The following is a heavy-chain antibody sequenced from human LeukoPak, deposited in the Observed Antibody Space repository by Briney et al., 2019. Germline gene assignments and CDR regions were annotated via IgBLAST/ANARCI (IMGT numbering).Heavy chain of an antibody. Sequence: GTSVKVSCKASGGTFSSYAISRVRQAPGQGLEWMGGIIPIFGTANYAQMFQCRATITTDESTSTANMALSRLRSEDTAVYYCARDSRRIAALYYYYYYMDVWGKGTTVTVSS. CDR2: IIPIFGTA. D-gene: IGHD6-6*01. CDR3: ARDSRRIAALYYYYYYMDV. V-gene: IGHV1-69*05. J-gene: IGHJ6*03. CDR1: GGTFSSYA.